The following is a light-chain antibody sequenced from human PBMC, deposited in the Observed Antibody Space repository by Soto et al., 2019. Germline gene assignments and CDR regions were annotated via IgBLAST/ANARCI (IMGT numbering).Light chain of an antibody. CDR1: SGDAGSYNL. V-gene: IGLV2-23*01. CDR3: CSYAGSRNAGV. Sequence: QSALTQPASVSGSPGQSITISCSGTSGDAGSYNLVSWYQQHPDKAPKVMIYEGTKRPSGVSNRFSGSKSGNTASLTVSGVQAGEEADYYCCSYAGSRNAGVIGGGTKLTVL. CDR2: EGT. J-gene: IGLJ3*02.